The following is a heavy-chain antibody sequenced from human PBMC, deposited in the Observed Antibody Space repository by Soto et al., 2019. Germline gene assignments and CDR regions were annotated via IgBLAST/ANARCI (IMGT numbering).Heavy chain of an antibody. CDR2: IIPISETT. Sequence: AVKVSCKASGGTFSSLDINWVRQAPGQGLEWMGGIIPISETTNYAQIFQGRVSIVADISTSTAYMELSRLRSEDTAVYYCARALLSHSYDSGGYDSYFHAMDVWGQGTPVTVSS. CDR3: ARALLSHSYDSGGYDSYFHAMDV. D-gene: IGHD3-22*01. CDR1: GGTFSSLD. V-gene: IGHV1-69*06. J-gene: IGHJ6*02.